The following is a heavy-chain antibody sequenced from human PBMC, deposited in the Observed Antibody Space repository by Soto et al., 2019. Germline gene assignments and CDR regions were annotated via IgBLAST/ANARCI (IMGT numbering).Heavy chain of an antibody. V-gene: IGHV3-49*05. CDR3: TSIVRGSGSDHFDY. CDR2: IRSKAYGGTT. J-gene: IGHJ4*02. D-gene: IGHD3-10*01. CDR1: GFTFGDYA. Sequence: EVQLVESGGGLVKPGRSLRLSCTASGFTFGDYAMSWFRQAPGKGLEWVGFIRSKAYGGTTEYAASVKGRFTISRDDSTSIAYLHMNSLKTEDTAVYYCTSIVRGSGSDHFDYWGQGTLVTVSS.